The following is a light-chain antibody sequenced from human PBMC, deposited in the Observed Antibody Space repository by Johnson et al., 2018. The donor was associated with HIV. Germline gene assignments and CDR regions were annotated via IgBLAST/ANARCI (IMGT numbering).Light chain of an antibody. Sequence: QSVLTQPPSVSAAPGQKVTISCSGSSSNIGKNYVSWYQQLPGTAPKLLIYDNNKRPSGIPDRFSGSKSGTSATLGITGLQTGDEADFYCGTWDSSLSPGVFGTGTKVTVL. J-gene: IGLJ1*01. V-gene: IGLV1-51*01. CDR2: DNN. CDR1: SSNIGKNY. CDR3: GTWDSSLSPGV.